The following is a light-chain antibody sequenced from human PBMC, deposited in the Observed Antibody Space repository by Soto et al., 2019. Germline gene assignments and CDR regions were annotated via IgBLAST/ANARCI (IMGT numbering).Light chain of an antibody. CDR1: QSVDTTF. V-gene: IGKV3-20*01. CDR3: QQYMSSVT. Sequence: ETVLTQSPATLSLSPGETATLSCRASQSVDTTFFAWYQKKPGQAPRLLIYGASKRATGIPDRFSGSGSGTDFTLIISRLEPEDFAVYYCQQYMSSVTFGQGTKVEIK. J-gene: IGKJ1*01. CDR2: GAS.